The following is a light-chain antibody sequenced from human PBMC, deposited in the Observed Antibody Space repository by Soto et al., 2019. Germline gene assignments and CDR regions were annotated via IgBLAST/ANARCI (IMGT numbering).Light chain of an antibody. CDR2: DAS. V-gene: IGKV3-11*01. CDR1: QSVSNS. Sequence: EIVLTQSPATLSLSPGERASLTCRASQSVSNSLAWYQQKPGQAPRLLLYDASKRATGIPARFSGSGSGTDFTLTISSLEPEDFAVYYCQQRSTWPRTFGGGTKVEI. CDR3: QQRSTWPRT. J-gene: IGKJ4*02.